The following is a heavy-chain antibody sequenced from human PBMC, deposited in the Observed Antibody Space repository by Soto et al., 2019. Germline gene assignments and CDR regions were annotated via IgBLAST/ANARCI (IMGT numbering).Heavy chain of an antibody. D-gene: IGHD6-19*01. CDR1: SASIISEQR. CDR2: IHHSGST. V-gene: IGHV4-4*02. Sequence: PSETLSLTCAVSSASIISEQRWSWVRQPPGKGPEWIGEIHHSGSTNNNPSLRSRVTMSVDKSKNQFSLNLNSVTAADTAVYYCARSFGWYAIDQWGQGTLVTVSS. CDR3: ARSFGWYAIDQ. J-gene: IGHJ4*02.